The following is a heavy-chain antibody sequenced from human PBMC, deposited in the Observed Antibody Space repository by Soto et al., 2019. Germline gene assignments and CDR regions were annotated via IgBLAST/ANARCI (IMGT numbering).Heavy chain of an antibody. V-gene: IGHV5-51*01. CDR2: IYPGDSDT. D-gene: IGHD2-2*02. J-gene: IGHJ4*02. CDR1: GYSFTTYW. Sequence: GESLKISFQGSGYSFTTYWIGWVRQMPGKGLDWMGIIYPGDSDTRYSPSFQGQVTISADKSISTAYLQWSSLKASDTAIYYCATGGYCSDTTCYNFFDYWGQGTLVTVSS. CDR3: ATGGYCSDTTCYNFFDY.